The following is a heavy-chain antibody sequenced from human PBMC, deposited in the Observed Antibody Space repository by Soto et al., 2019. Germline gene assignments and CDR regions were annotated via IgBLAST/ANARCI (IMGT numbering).Heavy chain of an antibody. CDR2: IYYSGST. D-gene: IGHD3-22*01. CDR3: ARETLRRYYYDSSGYFY. Sequence: TLSLTCTVSGGSISSGGYYWSWIRQHPGKGLEWIGYIYYSGSTYYNPSLKSRVTISVDTSKNQFSLKLSSVTAADTAVYYCARETLRRYYYDSSGYFYWGQGTLVTVSS. V-gene: IGHV4-31*03. CDR1: GGSISSGGYY. J-gene: IGHJ4*02.